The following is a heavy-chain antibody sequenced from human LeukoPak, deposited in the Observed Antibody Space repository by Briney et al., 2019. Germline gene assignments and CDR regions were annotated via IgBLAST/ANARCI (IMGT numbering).Heavy chain of an antibody. CDR2: IYYSGST. J-gene: IGHJ4*02. Sequence: PSETLSLTCTVSGGSISSSSYYWGWIRQPPGKGLEWIGSIYYSGSTYYNPSLKSRVTISVDTSKNQFSLKLRSVTAADTAVYYCARGLEVAGNYFDYWGQGTLVTVSS. CDR3: ARGLEVAGNYFDY. D-gene: IGHD6-19*01. CDR1: GGSISSSSYY. V-gene: IGHV4-39*01.